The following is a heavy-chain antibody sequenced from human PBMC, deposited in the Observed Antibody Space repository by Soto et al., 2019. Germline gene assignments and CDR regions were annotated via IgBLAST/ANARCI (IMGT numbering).Heavy chain of an antibody. D-gene: IGHD3-16*02. CDR1: GGSFSGYY. CDR2: INHSGST. CDR3: ARGGFYRTFDY. Sequence: QVQLQQWGAGLLKPSETLSLTCAVYGGSFSGYYWSWIRQPPGKGLEWIGEINHSGSTNYNPSLKSRVTISVDTSKNQSSMKLSSVTAADTAVYYCARGGFYRTFDYWGQGTLVTV. V-gene: IGHV4-34*01. J-gene: IGHJ4*02.